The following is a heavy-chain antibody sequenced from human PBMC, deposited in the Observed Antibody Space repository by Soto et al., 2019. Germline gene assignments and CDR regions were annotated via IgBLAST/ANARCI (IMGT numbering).Heavy chain of an antibody. CDR2: IGGSGGGA. Sequence: GGSLSLSCASSGFQFTDSAMIWVRQHPGKGLEWVSSIGGSGGGASYADIERGWINIRRDNSRNTLCLQMNNLRAEDTAVYYGAKDAPGSGSLSGYWSQDTLV. CDR3: AKDAPGSGSLSGY. J-gene: IGHJ1*01. D-gene: IGHD3-22*01. V-gene: IGHV3-23*01. CDR1: GFQFTDSA.